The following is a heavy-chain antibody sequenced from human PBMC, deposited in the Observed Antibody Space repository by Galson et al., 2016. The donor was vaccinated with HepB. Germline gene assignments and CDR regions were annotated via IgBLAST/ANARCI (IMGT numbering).Heavy chain of an antibody. CDR3: TRPGYCCDGNCYRDVFDM. Sequence: QSGAEVKKPGDSLKISCYGSGYSFTTYWIGWVRQIPGKGLEWMGIIYPGNSDTRYSPSFQAQVTISADKSSSTAFLQWSSLKPSDTDMYYCTRPGYCCDGNCYRDVFDMWGQGTMVTVSS. J-gene: IGHJ3*02. D-gene: IGHD2-15*01. CDR1: GYSFTTYW. V-gene: IGHV5-51*01. CDR2: IYPGNSDT.